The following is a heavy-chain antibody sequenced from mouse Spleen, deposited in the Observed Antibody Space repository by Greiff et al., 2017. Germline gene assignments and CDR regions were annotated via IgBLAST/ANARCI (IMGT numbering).Heavy chain of an antibody. D-gene: IGHD2-4*01. CDR1: GYSITSGYY. J-gene: IGHJ2*01. CDR2: ISYDGSN. Sequence: EVQLQESGPGLVKPSQSLSLTCSVTGYSITSGYYWNWIRQFPGNKLEWMGYISYDGSNNYNPSLKNRISITRDTSKNQFFLKLNSVTTEDTATYYCARDRRYDYDEGLWDYWGQGTTLTVSS. V-gene: IGHV3-6*01. CDR3: ARDRRYDYDEGLWDY.